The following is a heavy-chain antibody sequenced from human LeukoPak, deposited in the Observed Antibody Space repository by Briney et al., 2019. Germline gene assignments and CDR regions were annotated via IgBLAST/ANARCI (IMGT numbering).Heavy chain of an antibody. D-gene: IGHD6-13*01. CDR2: IYSGGTT. Sequence: GGSLRLSCAASGVTVSSNYMTCVRQAPGTGVGWVSVIYSGGTTYYAGSVKGRFTISRDNSKNTLYLQMNSLRAEDTAVYYCALRRYSSSPSAFDIWGQGTMVTVSS. J-gene: IGHJ3*02. CDR1: GVTVSSNY. V-gene: IGHV3-53*01. CDR3: ALRRYSSSPSAFDI.